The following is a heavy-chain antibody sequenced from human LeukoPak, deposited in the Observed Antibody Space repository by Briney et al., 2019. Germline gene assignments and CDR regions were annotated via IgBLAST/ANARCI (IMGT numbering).Heavy chain of an antibody. Sequence: SETLSLTCTVSGGSISSSSYYWGRIRQPPGKGLEWIGSIYYSGSTYYNPSLKSRVTISVDTSKNQFSLKLSSVTAADTAVYYCARDAWFGAGRTFDYWGQGTLVTVSS. CDR2: IYYSGST. J-gene: IGHJ4*02. CDR1: GGSISSSSYY. V-gene: IGHV4-39*02. CDR3: ARDAWFGAGRTFDY. D-gene: IGHD3-10*01.